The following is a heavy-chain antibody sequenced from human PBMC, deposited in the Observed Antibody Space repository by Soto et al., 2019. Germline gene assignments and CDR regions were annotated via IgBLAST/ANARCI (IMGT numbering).Heavy chain of an antibody. CDR2: ISSSSSTI. D-gene: IGHD3-3*01. V-gene: IGHV3-48*02. CDR1: GFTFSSYS. Sequence: EVQLVESGGGLVQPGGSLRLSCAASGFTFSSYSMNWVRQAPGQGLEWVSYISSSSSTIYYADSVKGRFTISRDNAKNSLYLQMNSLRDEDTAVYYCARAPVLRFLETDYWGQGTLVTVSS. CDR3: ARAPVLRFLETDY. J-gene: IGHJ4*02.